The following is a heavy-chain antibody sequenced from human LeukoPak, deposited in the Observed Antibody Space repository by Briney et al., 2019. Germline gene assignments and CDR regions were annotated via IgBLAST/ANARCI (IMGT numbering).Heavy chain of an antibody. J-gene: IGHJ4*02. CDR1: GFSFSDYW. D-gene: IGHD4-17*01. Sequence: GRSLRLSCVASGFSFSDYWMSWVRQAPGKGLEWAVNIKKDGSEKYNVDSVKGRFTISRDNANKSLYLQMNSLRAEDTAVYYCARESKGRSKIDYWGQGTLVTVSS. V-gene: IGHV3-7*01. CDR3: ARESKGRSKIDY. CDR2: IKKDGSEK.